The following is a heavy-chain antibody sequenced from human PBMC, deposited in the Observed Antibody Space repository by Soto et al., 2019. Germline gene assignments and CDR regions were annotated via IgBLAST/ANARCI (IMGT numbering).Heavy chain of an antibody. Sequence: SETLSLTCTVSGGSITSGDYSWTWIRQTPGKGLEWIGYIHHSGSTYYNPSLRSRITISVDRSKNQFSLKVHSVTAADTAVYFCARGDYSGYDFAYWGQGTQVTVS. D-gene: IGHD5-12*01. CDR3: ARGDYSGYDFAY. J-gene: IGHJ4*02. CDR2: IHHSGST. V-gene: IGHV4-30-4*01. CDR1: GGSITSGDYS.